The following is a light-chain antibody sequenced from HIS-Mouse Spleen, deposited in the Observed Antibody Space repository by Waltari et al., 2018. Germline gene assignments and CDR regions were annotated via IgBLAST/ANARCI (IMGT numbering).Light chain of an antibody. CDR2: DNN. V-gene: IGLV1-51*01. J-gene: IGLJ2*01. CDR3: GTWDSSLSAVV. CDR1: SSNLRTNY. Sequence: QSVLTQPPSVSAAPGQKVTLSFSGSSSNLRTNYVSWYQQLPGTAPKLLIYDNNKRPSGIPDRFSGSKSGTSATLGITGLQTGDEADYYCGTWDSSLSAVVFGGGTKLTVL.